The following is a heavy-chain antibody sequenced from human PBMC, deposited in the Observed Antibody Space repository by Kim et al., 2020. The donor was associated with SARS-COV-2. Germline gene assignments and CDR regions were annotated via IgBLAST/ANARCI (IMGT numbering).Heavy chain of an antibody. D-gene: IGHD5-18*01. J-gene: IGHJ6*02. CDR3: ARGDTVVASRYYYAMDV. CDR1: GYSFTDYF. CDR2: ISPDSGGT. Sequence: ASVKVSCKASGYSFTDYFIHWVRQAPGQGLAWVAWISPDSGGTNYAQKFQDRVTMTRDTSINTTYMELRGLRSDDTAAYFCARGDTVVASRYYYAMDVWGQGTAVTVSS. V-gene: IGHV1-2*02.